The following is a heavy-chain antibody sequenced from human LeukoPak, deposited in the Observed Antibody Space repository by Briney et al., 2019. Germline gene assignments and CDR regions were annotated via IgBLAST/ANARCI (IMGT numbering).Heavy chain of an antibody. J-gene: IGHJ2*01. CDR2: ISDSGNT. Sequence: SETLSLTCTVSGGSISSYYWSWIRQPPGKGLEWIGYISDSGNTNYNPSLKSRVTISGDTSKNQFSLKLSSVTAADTAVYYCARVSSSWYQDWYFDLWGRGTLVTVSS. V-gene: IGHV4-59*12. D-gene: IGHD6-13*01. CDR1: GGSISSYY. CDR3: ARVSSSWYQDWYFDL.